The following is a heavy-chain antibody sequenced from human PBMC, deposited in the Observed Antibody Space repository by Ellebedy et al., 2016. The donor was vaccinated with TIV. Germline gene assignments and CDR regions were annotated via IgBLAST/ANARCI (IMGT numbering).Heavy chain of an antibody. D-gene: IGHD6-19*01. Sequence: MPGGSLRLSCPVPGGPISSYHWSWTRQPAGKGLEWIGRIYPRGSTNYNPSLKSRVTMSVDTSKTQFSLKLSSVTAADTAVYYCASGYSSGWLDYWGQGTLVTVSS. CDR2: IYPRGST. CDR3: ASGYSSGWLDY. V-gene: IGHV4-4*07. CDR1: GGPISSYH. J-gene: IGHJ4*02.